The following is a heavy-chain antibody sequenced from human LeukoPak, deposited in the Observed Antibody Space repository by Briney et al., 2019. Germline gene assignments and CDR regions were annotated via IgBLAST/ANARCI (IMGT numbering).Heavy chain of an antibody. J-gene: IGHJ4*02. Sequence: GASVKVSCKASGYTFTSYYMHWVRQAPGQGLEWMGIINPSGGSTSYAQKFQGRVTMTRDMSTSTVYMELSSLRSEDTAVYYCARDSRMRLGFGELFTTPYYFDYWGQGTLVTVSS. CDR3: ARDSRMRLGFGELFTTPYYFDY. CDR1: GYTFTSYY. D-gene: IGHD3-10*01. CDR2: INPSGGST. V-gene: IGHV1-46*01.